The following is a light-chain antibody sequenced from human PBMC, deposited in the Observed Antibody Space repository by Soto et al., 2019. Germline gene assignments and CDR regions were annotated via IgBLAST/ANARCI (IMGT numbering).Light chain of an antibody. V-gene: IGKV1-39*01. J-gene: IGKJ1*01. CDR1: QSISSY. CDR3: QQSISIPWT. Sequence: DIQMTQSPSSLYASVGDRVTITCRASQSISSYLNWYQQKPGKAPKLLIYLTSSLQSGVPSRFSGSGSGADFTLTISSLQPEDFATYYCQQSISIPWTFGQGTKVEIK. CDR2: LTS.